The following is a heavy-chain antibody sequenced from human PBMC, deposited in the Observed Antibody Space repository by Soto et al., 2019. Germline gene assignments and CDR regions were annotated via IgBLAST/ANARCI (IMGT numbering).Heavy chain of an antibody. CDR2: IKQDGSEK. CDR3: AREQDYDILTGYSFFDY. D-gene: IGHD3-9*01. Sequence: PGGSLRLSCAASGFTFSSYWMSWVRQAPGKGLEWVANIKQDGSEKYYVDSVKGRFTISRDNAKNSLYLQMNSLRAEDTAVYYCAREQDYDILTGYSFFDYWGQGTLVTVS. J-gene: IGHJ4*02. V-gene: IGHV3-7*04. CDR1: GFTFSSYW.